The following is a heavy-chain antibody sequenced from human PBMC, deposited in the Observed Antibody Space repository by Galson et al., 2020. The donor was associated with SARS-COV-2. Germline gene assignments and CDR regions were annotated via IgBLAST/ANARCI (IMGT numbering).Heavy chain of an antibody. J-gene: IGHJ4*02. V-gene: IGHV4-59*08. Sequence: ASETLSLTCTVSGGSISTYYWSWIRQPPGKGLEWIGYLYFGWNTNYNPPLQSRVTISVDTSKSQFSLKLNSVTAADTAVYYCARLPVVRGVDSWGQGILVTVTS. CDR3: ARLPVVRGVDS. D-gene: IGHD3-10*01. CDR1: GGSISTYY. CDR2: LYFGWNT.